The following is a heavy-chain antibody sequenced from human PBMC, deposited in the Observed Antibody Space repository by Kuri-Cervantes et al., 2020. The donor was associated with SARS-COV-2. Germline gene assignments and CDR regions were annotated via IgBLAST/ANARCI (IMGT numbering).Heavy chain of an antibody. D-gene: IGHD6-6*01. CDR3: ARDGSSAPDAFDI. J-gene: IGHJ3*02. CDR2: IIPILGIA. V-gene: IGHV1-69*02. Sequence: SVKVSCKASGGTFSSYTISWVRQAPGQGLEWMGRIIPILGIANYAQKFQGRVTMTRDTSTSTVYMELSSLRSEDTAVYYCARDGSSAPDAFDIWGQGTMVTVSS. CDR1: GGTFSSYT.